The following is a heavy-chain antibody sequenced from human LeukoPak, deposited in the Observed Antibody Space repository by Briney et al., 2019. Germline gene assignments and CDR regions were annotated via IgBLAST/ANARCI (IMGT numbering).Heavy chain of an antibody. CDR3: AKFRGGSNQALYFDY. CDR2: ISGSGGNT. Sequence: GGSLRLSCAASGFTFSNNAKSCARHAPGKGPEWVSFISGSGGNTYYADSVKGRVTISRDNSKNTLYLQMNSLRAEDTALYYCAKFRGGSNQALYFDYWGQGTLVTVSS. CDR1: GFTFSNNA. V-gene: IGHV3-23*01. D-gene: IGHD2-15*01. J-gene: IGHJ4*02.